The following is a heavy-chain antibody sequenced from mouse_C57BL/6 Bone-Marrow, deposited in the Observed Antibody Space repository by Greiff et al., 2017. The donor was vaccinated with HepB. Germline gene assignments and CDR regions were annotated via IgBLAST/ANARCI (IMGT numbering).Heavy chain of an antibody. CDR1: GYTFTSYW. Sequence: QVQLQQSGAELVMPGASVKLSCKASGYTFTSYWMHWVKQRPGQGLEWIGEIDPSDSYTNYNQKFKGKSTLTVDKSSSTAYMQLSSLTSEDSAVYYCARRGPRDYWGQGTSVTVSS. CDR3: ARRGPRDY. V-gene: IGHV1-69*01. CDR2: IDPSDSYT. J-gene: IGHJ4*01.